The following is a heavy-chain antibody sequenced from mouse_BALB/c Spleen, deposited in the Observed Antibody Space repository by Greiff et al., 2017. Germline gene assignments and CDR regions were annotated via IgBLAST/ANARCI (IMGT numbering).Heavy chain of an antibody. CDR2: INSNGGST. Sequence: EVHLVESGGGLVQPGGSLKLSCAASGFTFSSYGMSWVRQTPDKRLELVATINSNGGSTYYPDSVKGRFTISRDNAKNTLYLQMSSLKSEDTAMYYCARGGDRYDERQAWFAYWGQGTLVTVSA. J-gene: IGHJ3*01. CDR3: ARGGDRYDERQAWFAY. V-gene: IGHV5-6-3*01. D-gene: IGHD2-14*01. CDR1: GFTFSSYG.